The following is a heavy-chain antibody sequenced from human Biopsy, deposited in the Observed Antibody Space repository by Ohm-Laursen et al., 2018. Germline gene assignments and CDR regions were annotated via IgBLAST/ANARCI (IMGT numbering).Heavy chain of an antibody. D-gene: IGHD5-18*01. Sequence: ASVKVSCKASGYTFTNYGISWVRQAPGQGLEWMGRISPYNGDTDYAQKLQGRVTMTTDTSTSTAYMDLRSLRSDDTAVYYCARTVDTVVVTPSDHWGQGTLVTVSS. CDR3: ARTVDTVVVTPSDH. V-gene: IGHV1-18*01. J-gene: IGHJ4*02. CDR2: ISPYNGDT. CDR1: GYTFTNYG.